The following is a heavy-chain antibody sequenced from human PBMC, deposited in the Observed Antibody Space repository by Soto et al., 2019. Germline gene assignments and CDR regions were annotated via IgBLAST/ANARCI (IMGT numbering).Heavy chain of an antibody. CDR3: ARVIWGSSWYYFDF. Sequence: PGGSLRLSCEASGFTFSTFSMTWVRQAPGKGLEWVSSISSTSTHIFYAESLKGRSTISRDNAKNSLSLQMDSLRAEDTAVYYCARVIWGSSWYYFDFWGQGTLVTVSS. J-gene: IGHJ4*02. D-gene: IGHD6-13*01. V-gene: IGHV3-21*01. CDR2: ISSTSTHI. CDR1: GFTFSTFS.